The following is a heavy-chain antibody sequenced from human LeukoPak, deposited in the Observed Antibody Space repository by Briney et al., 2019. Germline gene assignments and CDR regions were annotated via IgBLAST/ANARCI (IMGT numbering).Heavy chain of an antibody. CDR3: ARGGVVPAAKNWFDP. J-gene: IGHJ5*02. CDR1: GFTVSSNY. CDR2: IYSGGST. V-gene: IGHV3-53*01. D-gene: IGHD2-2*01. Sequence: GGSLRLSCAASGFTVSSNYMSWVRQAPGKGLEWVSVIYSGGSTYYADSVKGRFTISRDNSKNTLYLQMNSLRAEDTAVYYCARGGVVPAAKNWFDPWGQGTLVTVSS.